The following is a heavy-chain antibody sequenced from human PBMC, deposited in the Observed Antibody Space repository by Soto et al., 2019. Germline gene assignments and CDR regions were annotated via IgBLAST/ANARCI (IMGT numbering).Heavy chain of an antibody. V-gene: IGHV4-28*01. D-gene: IGHD2-21*01. J-gene: IGHJ6*02. CDR3: ARSISAIYYYGLDV. CDR2: IYYRGST. Sequence: QVQLQESGPGLVKPSDTLSLMCAVSGYAINSSNWWGWIRQPPGKGLEWIGYIYYRGSTYYNPSLKSRVTMSVDTSKNQFSLKLSSVTAVDTAVYYCARSISAIYYYGLDVWGQGTSVTVSS. CDR1: GYAINSSNW.